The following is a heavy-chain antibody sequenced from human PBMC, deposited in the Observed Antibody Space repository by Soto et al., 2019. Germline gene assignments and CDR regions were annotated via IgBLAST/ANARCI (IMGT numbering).Heavy chain of an antibody. CDR2: IYSSGST. J-gene: IGHJ4*02. Sequence: QLQLQESGPGLVKPSETLSLTCNVSGGSISSSSYYWVWISQHPGKGLERIGSIYSSGSTYYNPSLKSRVTISVDTSKNQFSLKLSSVTAAYTAVYYCASLLWLVRRFFDYWGQGTLVTVSS. CDR3: ASLLWLVRRFFDY. D-gene: IGHD6-19*01. V-gene: IGHV4-39*01. CDR1: GGSISSSSYY.